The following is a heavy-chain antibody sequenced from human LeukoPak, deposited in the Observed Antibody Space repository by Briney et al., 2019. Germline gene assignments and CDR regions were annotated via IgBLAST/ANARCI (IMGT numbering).Heavy chain of an antibody. CDR1: GYTFTSYG. V-gene: IGHV1-18*01. CDR3: ARVHYYGSGSYLGWFDP. CDR2: ISAYNGNT. D-gene: IGHD3-10*01. Sequence: ASVKVSCKASGYTFTSYGISWVRQAPGQGLEWMGWISAYNGNTNYAQKLQGRVTMTTDTSTSTAYMELRSLRSDDTAVYYCARVHYYGSGSYLGWFDPWGQGTLVTVSS. J-gene: IGHJ5*02.